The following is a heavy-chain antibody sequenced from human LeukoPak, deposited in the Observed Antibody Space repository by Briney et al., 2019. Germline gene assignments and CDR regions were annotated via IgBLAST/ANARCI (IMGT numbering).Heavy chain of an antibody. D-gene: IGHD3-22*01. J-gene: IGHJ3*02. CDR3: AKLDSSSSDAFDI. CDR1: GGSISSGEYY. CDR2: IYYSGST. Sequence: PSQTLSLTCTVSGGSISSGEYYWRWIRQPPGKGREWIGYIYYSGSTYYDPSLKSRVTISVDTSKNQFSLKLSSVTPAETAVYYCAKLDSSSSDAFDIWGQGTMVTVSS. V-gene: IGHV4-30-4*08.